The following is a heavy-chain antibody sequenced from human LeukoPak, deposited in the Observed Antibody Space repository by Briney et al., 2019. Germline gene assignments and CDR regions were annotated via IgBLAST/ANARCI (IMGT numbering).Heavy chain of an antibody. V-gene: IGHV3-66*01. J-gene: IGHJ4*02. CDR3: ARSIAARVFDY. CDR2: IYSGGSP. D-gene: IGHD6-6*01. Sequence: PGRSLRLSCAASRFTLSSNYMSWVRQAPRKGLEWVSVIYSGGSPYYANSVKGRFPISKDHSKNTLYLQMNSLRAEHTAVYYCARSIAARVFDYWGQGTLVTVSS. CDR1: RFTLSSNY.